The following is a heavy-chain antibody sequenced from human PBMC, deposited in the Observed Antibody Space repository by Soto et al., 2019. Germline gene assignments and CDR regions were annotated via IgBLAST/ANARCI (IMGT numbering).Heavy chain of an antibody. J-gene: IGHJ4*02. CDR1: GGSISSYY. Sequence: SETLSLTCTVSGGSISSYYWSWIRQPPGKGLEGIGYIYYSGSTNYNPSLKSRVTISVDTSKNQFSLKLSSVTAADTAVYYCAREGSSWGRNFDSWGQGSLVTVSS. CDR2: IYYSGST. CDR3: AREGSSWGRNFDS. V-gene: IGHV4-59*01. D-gene: IGHD6-13*01.